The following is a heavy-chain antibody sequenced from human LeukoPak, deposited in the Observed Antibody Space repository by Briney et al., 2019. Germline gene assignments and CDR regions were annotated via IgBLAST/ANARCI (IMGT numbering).Heavy chain of an antibody. Sequence: GGSLRLSRAASGFTFSRYAMSWVRQAPATGLEWVSAISGSGGSTYYADSVKGRSTISRDNSKNTLYLQMNSLRAEDTAVYYCASLVDSSGYSFDYWGQATLVTVSS. J-gene: IGHJ4*02. V-gene: IGHV3-23*01. D-gene: IGHD3-22*01. CDR1: GFTFSRYA. CDR2: ISGSGGST. CDR3: ASLVDSSGYSFDY.